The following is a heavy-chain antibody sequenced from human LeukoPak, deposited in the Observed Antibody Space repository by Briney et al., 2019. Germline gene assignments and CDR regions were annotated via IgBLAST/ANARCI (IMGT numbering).Heavy chain of an antibody. CDR1: GGSITSSSYY. D-gene: IGHD1-26*01. Sequence: SETLSLTCIVSGGSITSSSYYWAWIRQPPGKGPEWIGCFYYSGSTYYNPSLKSRVTISVDKSKNQFSLRLSSVTAADAAVYYCARERSSGIYRGYDYWGQGTLVTVSS. CDR2: FYYSGST. J-gene: IGHJ4*02. CDR3: ARERSSGIYRGYDY. V-gene: IGHV4-39*07.